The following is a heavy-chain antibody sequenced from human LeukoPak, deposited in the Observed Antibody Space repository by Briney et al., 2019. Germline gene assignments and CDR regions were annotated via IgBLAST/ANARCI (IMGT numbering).Heavy chain of an antibody. V-gene: IGHV4-34*01. CDR3: ARVRGDLSIDY. D-gene: IGHD2-21*02. J-gene: IGHJ4*02. CDR1: GGSFSGYY. Sequence: SETLSLTCAVYGGSFSGYYWSWIRQPPGKGLEWIGEINHSGSTNYNPSLKSRVTISADTSKNQFSLKLSSLTAADTAMYYCARVRGDLSIDYWGQGNLVTDSS. CDR2: INHSGST.